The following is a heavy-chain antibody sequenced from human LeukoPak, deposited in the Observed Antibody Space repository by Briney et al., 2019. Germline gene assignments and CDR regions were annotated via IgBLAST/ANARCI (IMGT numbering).Heavy chain of an antibody. CDR1: GYSISSGYY. CDR2: IYHSGST. D-gene: IGHD3-9*01. Sequence: SETLSLTCTVSGYSISSGYYWGWIRQPPGKGLEWIGSIYHSGSTYYNPSLKSRVTISVDTSKNQFSLKLSSVTAEDTAVYYCARHGHLYDILTGYRRDYYYYYMDVWGKGTTVTISS. CDR3: ARHGHLYDILTGYRRDYYYYYMDV. J-gene: IGHJ6*03. V-gene: IGHV4-38-2*02.